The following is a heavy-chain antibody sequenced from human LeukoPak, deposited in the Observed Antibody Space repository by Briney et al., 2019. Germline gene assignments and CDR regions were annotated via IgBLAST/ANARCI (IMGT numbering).Heavy chain of an antibody. D-gene: IGHD3-22*01. CDR1: AFTFSNYG. Sequence: PGGSLRLSCAASAFTFSNYGMHWVRQAPGKGLEWVAVISYDGSNKYYADSVRGRFTISRDNSKNTLYLQMNSLRAEDTAVYYCAKDYYDSSGLKLRGAFDIWGQGTMVTVSS. V-gene: IGHV3-30*18. CDR3: AKDYYDSSGLKLRGAFDI. CDR2: ISYDGSNK. J-gene: IGHJ3*02.